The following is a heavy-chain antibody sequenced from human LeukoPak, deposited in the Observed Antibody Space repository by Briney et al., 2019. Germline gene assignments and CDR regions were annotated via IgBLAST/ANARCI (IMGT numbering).Heavy chain of an antibody. V-gene: IGHV4-34*01. CDR3: ARSLAGQHDY. CDR1: GGSFSGYY. Sequence: SETLSLTCAVYGGSFSGYYWSWIRQPPGKGLEWIGEINHSGSTNYNPSLKSRVTISVDTSKNQFSLKLSSVTAADTAVYYCARSLAGQHDYWGQGTLVTVSS. CDR2: INHSGST. J-gene: IGHJ4*02. D-gene: IGHD6-13*01.